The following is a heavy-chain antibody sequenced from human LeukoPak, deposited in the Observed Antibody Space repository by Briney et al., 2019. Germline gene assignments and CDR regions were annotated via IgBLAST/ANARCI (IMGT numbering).Heavy chain of an antibody. Sequence: PSETLSLTCTVSDDSINTYYWSWIRQPPGKALECIGYIYRSGDTNSNPSLKSRVTMSLDTSNRQFSLQLRSVTAADTAVYFCARTARVFDHWSQGLLVTVSS. D-gene: IGHD2-21*02. V-gene: IGHV4-4*08. J-gene: IGHJ4*02. CDR2: IYRSGDT. CDR1: DDSINTYY. CDR3: ARTARVFDH.